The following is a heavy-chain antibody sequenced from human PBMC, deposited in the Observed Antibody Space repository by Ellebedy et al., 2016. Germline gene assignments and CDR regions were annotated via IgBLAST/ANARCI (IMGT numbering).Heavy chain of an antibody. CDR3: ARDLYGDYGY. Sequence: GESLKISCAASGFTFSSYSMNWVRQAPGKGLEWVSYISSSSSTIYYADSVKGRFTISRDNAKNSLYLQMNSLRDEDTAVYYCARDLYGDYGYWGQGTLVTVSS. CDR2: ISSSSSTI. CDR1: GFTFSSYS. J-gene: IGHJ4*02. V-gene: IGHV3-48*02. D-gene: IGHD4-17*01.